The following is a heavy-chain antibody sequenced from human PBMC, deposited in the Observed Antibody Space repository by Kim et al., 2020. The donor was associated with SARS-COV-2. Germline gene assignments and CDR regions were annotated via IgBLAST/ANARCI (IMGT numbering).Heavy chain of an antibody. J-gene: IGHJ4*01. V-gene: IGHV3-23*01. D-gene: IGHD3-10*01. CDR1: GFTYSSSA. CDR2: ISASAISS. Sequence: GGSLRLSCAASGFTYSSSAMSWVRQAPGKGLEWVSGISASAISSHYTDSVKGRFTISRDNSKNTLDLQMTNLTADDTAVYFCAKSPHYYASGSYYYFDS. CDR3: AKSPHYYASGSYYYFDS.